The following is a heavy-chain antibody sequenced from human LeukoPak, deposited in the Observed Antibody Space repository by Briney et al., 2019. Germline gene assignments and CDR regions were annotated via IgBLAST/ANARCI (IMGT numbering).Heavy chain of an antibody. Sequence: PSETLSLXCTVSGGSISSYYWSWIRQPPGKGLEWIGYIYYSGSTNYNPSLKSRVTISVDTSKNQFSLKLSSVTAADTAVYYCARAGGFDSSGYYYDVDYYYMDVWGKGTTVTVSS. CDR1: GGSISSYY. CDR3: ARAGGFDSSGYYYDVDYYYMDV. D-gene: IGHD3-22*01. J-gene: IGHJ6*03. V-gene: IGHV4-59*01. CDR2: IYYSGST.